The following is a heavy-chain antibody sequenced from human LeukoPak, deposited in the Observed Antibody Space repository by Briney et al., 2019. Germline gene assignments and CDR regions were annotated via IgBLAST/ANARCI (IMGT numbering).Heavy chain of an antibody. CDR1: GGTFSHYA. Sequence: SVKVSCKASGGTFSHYAINWVRQAPGQGLEWMGGIIPIFGTANYAQKFQGRVTITADESTSTAYMELSSLRSEDTAVYYCARASIAAAYYYYYGMDVWGQGTTVTVSS. D-gene: IGHD6-13*01. J-gene: IGHJ6*02. CDR3: ARASIAAAYYYYYGMDV. CDR2: IIPIFGTA. V-gene: IGHV1-69*13.